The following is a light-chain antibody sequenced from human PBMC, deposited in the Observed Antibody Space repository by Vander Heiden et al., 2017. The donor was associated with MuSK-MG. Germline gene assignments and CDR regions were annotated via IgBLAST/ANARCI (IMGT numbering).Light chain of an antibody. CDR2: GAS. CDR1: QSVSSSY. J-gene: IGKJ4*01. V-gene: IGKV3-20*01. CDR3: QPYGTSQL. Sequence: EILLTQTPGTLSLSPGERATLSCRASQSVSSSYLDWYQQKPGQAPRLLIYGASTRANGIPDRFSGSRSGTDFTLTSSRREPDDLAVYYWQPYGTSQLFGGGTKVEIK.